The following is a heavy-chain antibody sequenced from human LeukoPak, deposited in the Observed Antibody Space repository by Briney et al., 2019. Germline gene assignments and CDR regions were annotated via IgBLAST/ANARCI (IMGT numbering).Heavy chain of an antibody. CDR3: AALDHGHDY. J-gene: IGHJ4*02. V-gene: IGHV3-74*03. Sequence: GGSLRLSCAASGFTFSGSAMHWVRQASEKGLVWVSRINSDGSSTKCADSVKGRFTISRDNAKNTLYLQMNSLRAEDTAVYYCAALDHGHDYWGQGTLVTVSS. CDR1: GFTFSGSA. CDR2: INSDGSST.